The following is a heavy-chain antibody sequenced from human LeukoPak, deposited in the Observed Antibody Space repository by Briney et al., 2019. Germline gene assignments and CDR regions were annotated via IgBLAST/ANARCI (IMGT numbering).Heavy chain of an antibody. CDR2: ISWNSGSI. CDR3: AREKGQLWRTLDY. Sequence: GGSLRLSCAASGFTFDDYAMHWVRQAPGKGLEWVSGISWNSGSIGYADSVKGRFTISRDNAKNTLYLQMNSLRAEDTAVYYCAREKGQLWRTLDYWGQGTLVTVSS. CDR1: GFTFDDYA. J-gene: IGHJ4*02. V-gene: IGHV3-9*01. D-gene: IGHD5-18*01.